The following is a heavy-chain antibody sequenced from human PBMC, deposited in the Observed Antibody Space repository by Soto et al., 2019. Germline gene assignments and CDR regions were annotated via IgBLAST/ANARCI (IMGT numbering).Heavy chain of an antibody. CDR3: AKVPVRPYYFDY. CDR2: ISGNGGRN. V-gene: IGHV3-23*01. D-gene: IGHD6-19*01. J-gene: IGHJ4*02. CDR1: GFTFSNYA. Sequence: HPGGSLRLSCAASGFTFSNYAMNWVRQAPGKGLEWVSIISGNGGRNDYADSVRGRFTISRDNAKNTLYLQMSSLRAEDTAIYYCAKVPVRPYYFDYWGQGSLVTVSS.